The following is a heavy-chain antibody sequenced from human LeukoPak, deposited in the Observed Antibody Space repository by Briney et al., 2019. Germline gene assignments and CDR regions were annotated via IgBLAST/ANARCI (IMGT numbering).Heavy chain of an antibody. Sequence: GGSLRLSCAASGFTFSSYGMHWVRQAPGKGLEWVAFIRYDGSNKYYADSVKGRFTISRDNSKNTLYLQMNSLRAEDTAVYYCAKVWDIVVVPAAIDDAFDIWGQGTMVTVSS. CDR2: IRYDGSNK. J-gene: IGHJ3*02. V-gene: IGHV3-30*02. D-gene: IGHD2-2*01. CDR3: AKVWDIVVVPAAIDDAFDI. CDR1: GFTFSSYG.